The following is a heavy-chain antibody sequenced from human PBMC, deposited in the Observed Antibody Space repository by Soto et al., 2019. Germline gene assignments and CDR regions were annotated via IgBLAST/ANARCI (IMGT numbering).Heavy chain of an antibody. J-gene: IGHJ4*02. CDR1: GASINSYY. V-gene: IGHV4-59*08. CDR3: ARQDARYSSNWHFDY. CDR2: VFYTRDT. Sequence: SETLSLTCTVSGASINSYYWNWIRQPPGKGLEWIGYVFYTRDTNYNPSLKSRLTMSVDTSKNQFSLRLSSVSAADTAVYYCARQDARYSSNWHFDYWCQGILVTVSS. D-gene: IGHD5-12*01.